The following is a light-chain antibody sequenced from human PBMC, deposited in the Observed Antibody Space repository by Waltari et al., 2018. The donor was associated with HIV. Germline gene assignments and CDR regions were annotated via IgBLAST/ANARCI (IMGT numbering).Light chain of an antibody. V-gene: IGKV1-5*03. Sequence: DIQMTQSPSTLPASVGDRATITCRASQSISNWLAWYQQRPGKAPKLLIYKASSLESGVPSRFSGSGSGTEFTLTISSLQPDDFTTYYCQQYKSYSQTFGQGTKVEIK. CDR1: QSISNW. CDR2: KAS. J-gene: IGKJ1*01. CDR3: QQYKSYSQT.